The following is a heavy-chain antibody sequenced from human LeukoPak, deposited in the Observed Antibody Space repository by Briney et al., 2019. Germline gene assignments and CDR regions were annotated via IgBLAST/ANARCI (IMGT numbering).Heavy chain of an antibody. CDR2: INLYNGAT. V-gene: IGHV1-2*02. CDR1: GYSFTAYY. CDR3: ASWAGGNEPVASFDY. Sequence: GFSVKVPCKPTGYSFTAYYIFWMRQAPGQGLECMGWINLYNGATKYAQRFQSRVTMTRDTSISTAYMELSRLRSDDTATYYCASWAGGNEPVASFDYWGQGTLVTVSS. D-gene: IGHD1-14*01. J-gene: IGHJ4*02.